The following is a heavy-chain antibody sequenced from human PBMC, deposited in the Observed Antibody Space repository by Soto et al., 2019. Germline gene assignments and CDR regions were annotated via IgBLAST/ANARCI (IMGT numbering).Heavy chain of an antibody. CDR2: ITDTGGDA. V-gene: IGHV4-31*03. J-gene: IGHJ4*02. D-gene: IGHD3-10*01. Sequence: QVQLQESGPGLVKPSQTLSLTCTVSGGSISSGGYYWSWIRQHPGKGLEWVSTITDTGGDAKYADSVRGRFTISRDNSKNTLHLQMSSLRAEDSAVYYCARGSTDSYPGSRIFDFWGRGTLVTVSS. CDR3: ARGSTDSYPGSRIFDF. CDR1: GGSISSGGYY.